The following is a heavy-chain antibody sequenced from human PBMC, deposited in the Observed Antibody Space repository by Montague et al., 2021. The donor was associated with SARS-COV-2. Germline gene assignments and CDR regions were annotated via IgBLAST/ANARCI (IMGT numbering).Heavy chain of an antibody. J-gene: IGHJ4*02. CDR3: ANPIVGTYLADY. CDR2: ISHSGGDT. Sequence: SLRLSCAASGFTFSNFALSWVRQAPGKGLEWVSGISHSGGDTYYADSVKGRFTISRDNSRSTVYLQINNLRAADTAIYYCANPIVGTYLADYWGQGTLVTVSS. D-gene: IGHD1-7*01. CDR1: GFTFSNFA. V-gene: IGHV3-23*01.